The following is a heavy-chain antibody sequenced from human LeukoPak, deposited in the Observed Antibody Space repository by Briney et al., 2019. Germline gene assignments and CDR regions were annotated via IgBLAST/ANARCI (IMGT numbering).Heavy chain of an antibody. CDR3: ARGEGSEGSGSYYNYYYYGMDV. J-gene: IGHJ6*02. Sequence: PSETLSLTCTVSGGPIRSYYWSWIRPPPGKGLEGIGYIYYSGRTHYNPSLKSRVTISVDTSKNQFSLKLSSVTAADTAVYYCARGEGSEGSGSYYNYYYYGMDVWGQGTTVTVSS. V-gene: IGHV4-59*01. CDR2: IYYSGRT. CDR1: GGPIRSYY. D-gene: IGHD3-10*01.